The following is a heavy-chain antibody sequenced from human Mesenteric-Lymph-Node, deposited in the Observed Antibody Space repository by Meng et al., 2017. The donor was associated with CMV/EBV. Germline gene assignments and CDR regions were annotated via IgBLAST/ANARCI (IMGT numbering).Heavy chain of an antibody. Sequence: QVQLVQSGAEVKKPGSSVKVPCKASGGTFSSYTISWVRQAPGQGLEWMGRIIPILGIANYAQKFQGRVTITADKFTSTAYMELSSLRSEDTAVYYCAGGIAAAGSRWFDPWGQGTLVTVSS. D-gene: IGHD6-13*01. CDR2: IIPILGIA. CDR3: AGGIAAAGSRWFDP. J-gene: IGHJ5*02. V-gene: IGHV1-69*02. CDR1: GGTFSSYT.